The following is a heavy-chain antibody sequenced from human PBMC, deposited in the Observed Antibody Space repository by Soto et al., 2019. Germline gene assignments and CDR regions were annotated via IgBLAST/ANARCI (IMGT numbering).Heavy chain of an antibody. CDR2: INPSGGST. Sequence: ALVKVSCKASGYTFTSYYMHWVRQAPGQGLEWMGIINPSGGSTSYAQKFQGRVTMTRDTSTSTVYMELSSLRSEDTAVYYCAREGHIVVVTAIKNYYYYYGMDVWGQGTTVTVSS. V-gene: IGHV1-46*01. J-gene: IGHJ6*02. CDR1: GYTFTSYY. CDR3: AREGHIVVVTAIKNYYYYYGMDV. D-gene: IGHD2-21*02.